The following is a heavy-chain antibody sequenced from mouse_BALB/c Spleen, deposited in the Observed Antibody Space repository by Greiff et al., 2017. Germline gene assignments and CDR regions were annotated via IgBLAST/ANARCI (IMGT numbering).Heavy chain of an antibody. Sequence: VKLQESGAELVRPGVSVKISCKGSGYTFTDYAMHWVKQSHAKSLEWIGVISTYYGDASYNQKFKGKATMTVDKSSSTAYMELARLTSEDSAIYYCAREGLRPWFAYWGQGTLVTVSA. CDR2: ISTYYGDA. CDR1: GYTFTDYA. J-gene: IGHJ3*01. CDR3: AREGLRPWFAY. V-gene: IGHV1S137*01. D-gene: IGHD1-2*01.